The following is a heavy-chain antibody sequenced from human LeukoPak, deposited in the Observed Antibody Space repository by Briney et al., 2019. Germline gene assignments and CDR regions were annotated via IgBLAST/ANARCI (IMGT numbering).Heavy chain of an antibody. CDR1: GFTFSSYS. D-gene: IGHD3-10*01. V-gene: IGHV3-21*01. CDR3: ARFATYGSGTYAFGY. Sequence: PGGSLRLSCAASGFTFSSYSMNWVRQAPGKGLEWVSSISTSSSYIYYADSVKGRFTISRDNAKNSLYLQMNSLRAEDTAVYYCARFATYGSGTYAFGYWGQGTLVTVSS. CDR2: ISTSSSYI. J-gene: IGHJ4*02.